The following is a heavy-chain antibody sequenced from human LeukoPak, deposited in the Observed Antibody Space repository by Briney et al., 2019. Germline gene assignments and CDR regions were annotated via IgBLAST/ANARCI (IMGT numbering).Heavy chain of an antibody. Sequence: QTGGSLRLSCAAPGLSFSNYAMNWVRRAPGKGLEWVAVISSDGSNKFYADSVKGRFTVTRDNSKNTLFLQMNSLRVEDTAVYYCARDNDTDYTSSPGWFDSWGQGTLVTVSS. CDR1: GLSFSNYA. CDR3: ARDNDTDYTSSPGWFDS. CDR2: ISSDGSNK. J-gene: IGHJ5*01. V-gene: IGHV3-30-3*01. D-gene: IGHD2-2*02.